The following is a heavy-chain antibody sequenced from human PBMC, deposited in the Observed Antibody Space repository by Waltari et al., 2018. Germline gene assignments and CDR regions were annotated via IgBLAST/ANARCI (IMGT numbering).Heavy chain of an antibody. CDR2: IKQDGHEK. Sequence: EVQLVESGGGLVQPGGSLRLSCATSGFGLISYGVTWVRQAPGKGLEWLANIKQDGHEKYYADSVKGRFTVSRDNDQKTLYLQMDSLTADDTAVYYCARGSPYYDFWSDSADYWGQGTPVLVTVSS. CDR3: ARGSPYYDFWSDSADY. D-gene: IGHD3-3*01. CDR1: GFGLISYG. V-gene: IGHV3-7*01. J-gene: IGHJ4*02.